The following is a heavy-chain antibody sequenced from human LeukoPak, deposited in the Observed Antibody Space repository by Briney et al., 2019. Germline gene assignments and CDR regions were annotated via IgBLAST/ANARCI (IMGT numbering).Heavy chain of an antibody. CDR1: GGSLSSGDSY. CDR2: IFYSGSA. D-gene: IGHD1-1*01. CDR3: AKTATSSSYLGWFDP. J-gene: IGHJ5*02. V-gene: IGHV4-30-4*01. Sequence: PSETLSLTRTVSGGSLSSGDSYWSWIRHPPGKGLEWIGYIFYSGSAYYNPSLKTRVTMSVDTSKNQFSLRLSSVTAADTAVYYCAKTATSSSYLGWFDPWGQGTLVTVSS.